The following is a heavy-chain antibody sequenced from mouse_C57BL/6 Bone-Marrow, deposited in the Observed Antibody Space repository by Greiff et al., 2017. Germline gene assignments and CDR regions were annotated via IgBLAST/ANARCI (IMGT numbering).Heavy chain of an antibody. CDR3: ARHGYYVDWYFDV. J-gene: IGHJ1*03. CDR2: IHPNSGST. V-gene: IGHV1-64*01. CDR1: GYTFTSYW. Sequence: VQLQQPGAELVKPGASVKLSCKASGYTFTSYWMHWVKQRPGQGLEWIGMIHPNSGSTNYNEKFKSKATLTVDKSSSTAYMQLSSLTSEDSAVYYCARHGYYVDWYFDVWGTGTTVTVSS. D-gene: IGHD2-3*01.